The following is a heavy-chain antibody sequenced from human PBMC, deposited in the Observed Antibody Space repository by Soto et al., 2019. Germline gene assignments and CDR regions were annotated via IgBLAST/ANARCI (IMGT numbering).Heavy chain of an antibody. J-gene: IGHJ4*02. Sequence: QVQLQQWGAGLLKPSETLSLTCAVYGGSFSGYYWSWIRQPPGKGLEWIGEINHSGSTNYNPSLMSRVTITVDTSKTQCSLKLSSVTAADTAVYYCAREATVTTLDYWGQGTLVTVSS. V-gene: IGHV4-34*01. CDR3: AREATVTTLDY. CDR1: GGSFSGYY. D-gene: IGHD4-17*01. CDR2: INHSGST.